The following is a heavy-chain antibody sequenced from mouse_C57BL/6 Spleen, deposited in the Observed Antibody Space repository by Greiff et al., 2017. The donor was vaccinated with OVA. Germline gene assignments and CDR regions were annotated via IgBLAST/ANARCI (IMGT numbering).Heavy chain of an antibody. V-gene: IGHV5-16*01. CDR3: ARGTGTLAY. D-gene: IGHD4-1*01. CDR1: GFTFSDYY. Sequence: EVQLVESEGGLVQPGRSLKLSCTASGFTFSDYYMAWVRQVPEKGLEWVANINYDGSSTYYLDSLKSRFIISRDNAKNILYLQMSSLKSEDTATYYCARGTGTLAYWGQGTLVTVSA. CDR2: INYDGSST. J-gene: IGHJ3*01.